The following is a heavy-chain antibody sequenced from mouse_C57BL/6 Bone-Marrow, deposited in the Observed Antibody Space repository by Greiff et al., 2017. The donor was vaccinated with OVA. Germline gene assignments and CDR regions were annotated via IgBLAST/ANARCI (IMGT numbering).Heavy chain of an antibody. J-gene: IGHJ3*01. CDR1: GFSLTSYG. D-gene: IGHD4-1*01. CDR3: AKNSNWDGGFAY. V-gene: IGHV2-5*01. Sequence: VQVVESGPGLVQPSQSLSITCTVSGFSLTSYGVHWVRQSPGKGLEWLGVIWRGGSTDYNAAFMSRLSITKDNSKSQVFFKMNSLQADDTAIYYCAKNSNWDGGFAYWGQGTLVTVSA. CDR2: IWRGGST.